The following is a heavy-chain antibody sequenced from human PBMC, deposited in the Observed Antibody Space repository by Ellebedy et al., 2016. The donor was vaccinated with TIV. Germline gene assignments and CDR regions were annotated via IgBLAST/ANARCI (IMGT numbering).Heavy chain of an antibody. J-gene: IGHJ4*02. CDR3: ARAVRRGYSGYDLSI. CDR2: IHYSGST. Sequence: MPSETLSLTCNVSGGSISPHFWNWIRQSPGKGLEWIGYIHYSGSTNYNPSLKSRVTMSADTSKNYFSLKLSSVTAADTAVYYCARAVRRGYSGYDLSIWGQGTLVTVSS. CDR1: GGSISPHF. D-gene: IGHD5-12*01. V-gene: IGHV4-59*11.